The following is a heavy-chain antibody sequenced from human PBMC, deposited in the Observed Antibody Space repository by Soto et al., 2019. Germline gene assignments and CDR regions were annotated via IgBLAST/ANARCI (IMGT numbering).Heavy chain of an antibody. CDR3: ARVLKSSGWDNDVFDI. CDR1: GFTFSNYW. V-gene: IGHV3-74*01. Sequence: GSLRLSCAASGFTFSNYWMHWVRQAPGKGLVWVSRIDTYGSATRYADYVKGRFTISRDNAKNTLYLQMNTLRAEDTVVFYCARVLKSSGWDNDVFDIWGQGTMVTVS. D-gene: IGHD6-19*01. CDR2: IDTYGSAT. J-gene: IGHJ3*02.